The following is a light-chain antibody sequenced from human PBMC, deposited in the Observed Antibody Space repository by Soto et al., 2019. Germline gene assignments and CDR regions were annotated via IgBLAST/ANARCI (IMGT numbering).Light chain of an antibody. J-gene: IGKJ2*01. CDR1: QSIANK. Sequence: DIQLTQSPSILSASGGDRVTITWRASQSIANKLAWYQQKPGKTPKLLIYGASTLESGVPSRFSGSGSGTEFTLTINSLQTDDFETYYCQQYNRSYTFGQGTKLEIK. V-gene: IGKV1-5*01. CDR2: GAS. CDR3: QQYNRSYT.